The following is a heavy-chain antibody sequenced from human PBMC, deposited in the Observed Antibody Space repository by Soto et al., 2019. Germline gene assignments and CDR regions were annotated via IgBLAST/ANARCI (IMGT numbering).Heavy chain of an antibody. J-gene: IGHJ6*02. D-gene: IGHD1-26*01. Sequence: ASVKVSCKASGYTFTSYDINWMRQATGQGLEWMGWMNPNSGNTGYAQKFQGRVTMTRNTSISTAYMELSSLRSEDTAVYYCARLVGATIYYCYYYGMDVWGQGTTVTVSS. CDR3: ARLVGATIYYCYYYGMDV. CDR1: GYTFTSYD. CDR2: MNPNSGNT. V-gene: IGHV1-8*01.